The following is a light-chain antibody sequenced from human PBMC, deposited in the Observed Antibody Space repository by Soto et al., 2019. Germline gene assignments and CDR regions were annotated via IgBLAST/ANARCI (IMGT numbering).Light chain of an antibody. CDR1: QSVSSSF. CDR3: QHYGSSPPEFT. Sequence: EIVLTQSPGTLSLSPGERATLSCRASQSVSSSFLAWYQQRPGQAPRLLIFGASYRATGIPDRFSGSGSGTDFTLTISRLEPEDFVVYYCQHYGSSPPEFTFGPGTKVDSK. V-gene: IGKV3-20*01. CDR2: GAS. J-gene: IGKJ3*01.